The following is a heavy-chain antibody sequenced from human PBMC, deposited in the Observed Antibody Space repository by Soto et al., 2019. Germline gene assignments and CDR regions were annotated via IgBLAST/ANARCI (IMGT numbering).Heavy chain of an antibody. V-gene: IGHV4-4*02. D-gene: IGHD3-3*01. J-gene: IGHJ6*02. Sequence: QVQLQESGPGLVLPSGTLSLTCGVSGDSITSRNWWAWVRQAPGKGLEWIGEMPYDATTNYNPSLKSRVITSIDTTRNQFSLRLKSLTAADTALYYCATQTISYCLDIWGQGTMVTVSS. CDR2: MPYDATT. CDR3: ATQTISYCLDI. CDR1: GDSITSRNW.